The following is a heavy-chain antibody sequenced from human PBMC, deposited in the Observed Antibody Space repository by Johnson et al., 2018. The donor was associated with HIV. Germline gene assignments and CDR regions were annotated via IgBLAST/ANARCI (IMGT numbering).Heavy chain of an antibody. D-gene: IGHD6-6*01. CDR3: AREFRYSSSPAHYAFDS. Sequence: MLLVESGGGLVQPGGSLRLSCAASGFTFSSYWMSWVRQAPGKGLEWVANIKQDGSEKYYVDSVKGRFTISRDNAKNSLYLQMNSLRAEDTAVYYCAREFRYSSSPAHYAFDSWGQGTMVTVSS. CDR1: GFTFSSYW. J-gene: IGHJ3*02. CDR2: IKQDGSEK. V-gene: IGHV3-7*05.